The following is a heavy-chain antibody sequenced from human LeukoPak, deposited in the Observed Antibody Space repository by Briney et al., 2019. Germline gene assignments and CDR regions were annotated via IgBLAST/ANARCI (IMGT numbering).Heavy chain of an antibody. CDR2: IWYDGSNK. D-gene: IGHD1-14*01. J-gene: IGHJ6*02. CDR3: AREEDTGHYYYYGMDD. Sequence: GGSLRLSCAASGFTFSSYGMHWVRQAPGKGLEWVAVIWYDGSNKYYADSVKGRFTISRDNSKNTLYLQMNSLRAEDTAVYYCAREEDTGHYYYYGMDDWGQGTTVTVSS. CDR1: GFTFSSYG. V-gene: IGHV3-33*01.